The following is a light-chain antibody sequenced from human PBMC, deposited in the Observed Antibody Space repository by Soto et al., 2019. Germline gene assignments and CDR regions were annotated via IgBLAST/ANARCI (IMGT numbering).Light chain of an antibody. J-gene: IGKJ1*01. Sequence: EIVLTQSPGTLSLSPGERATLSCGASQSVSSSYLAWYQQKPGRAPRLLIYGASSWATGIPARFSGSGSGRDFTLTISSLEPEDFAVYYCQQYDSLPVTFGQGTKVEIK. V-gene: IGKV3-20*01. CDR3: QQYDSLPVT. CDR1: QSVSSSY. CDR2: GAS.